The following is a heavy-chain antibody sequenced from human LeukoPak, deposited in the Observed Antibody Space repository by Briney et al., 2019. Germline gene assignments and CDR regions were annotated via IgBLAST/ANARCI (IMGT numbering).Heavy chain of an antibody. CDR3: ARDYYGAGSYPFDH. D-gene: IGHD3-10*01. V-gene: IGHV3-48*02. CDR1: GFDFNKYN. Sequence: GGSLRLSCAASGFDFNKYNMNWVRQAPGKGLEWLSYISSNSATVYYADSVKGRFTISRDNDKNSLYLRVNSLRDEDTAVYYCARDYYGAGSYPFDHWGQGTLVTVSS. CDR2: ISSNSATV. J-gene: IGHJ4*02.